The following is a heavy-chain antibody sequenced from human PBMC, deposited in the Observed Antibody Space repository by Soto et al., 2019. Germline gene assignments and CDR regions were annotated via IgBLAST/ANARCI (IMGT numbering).Heavy chain of an antibody. CDR1: WFTFISFG. V-gene: IGHV3-30*18. J-gene: IGHJ4*02. Sequence: GGFMRLFWAAAWFTFISFGMHWIRQAPGKGLEWVAVISYDGSNKYYADSVKGRFTISRDNSKSTLYLQMNSLRAEDTVVYYCAKDLVGRASVGSWGTGTLVTVS. CDR3: AKDLVGRASVGS. CDR2: ISYDGSNK. D-gene: IGHD1-26*01.